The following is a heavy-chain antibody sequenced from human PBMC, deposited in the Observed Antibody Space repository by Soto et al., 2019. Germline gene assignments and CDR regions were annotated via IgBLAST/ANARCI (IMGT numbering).Heavy chain of an antibody. J-gene: IGHJ4*02. CDR1: GYTFSNYD. CDR2: VNPNNGDT. Sequence: QVQLVQSGAELKKPGASVKVSCKASGYTFSNYDMNWVRQATGQGPEWIGWVNPNNGDTGYAQKFQGRVTLTTDISTTTAYMELTSLRSEDTAIYYCAKVSRMGSAIDFDYWGQGTLITVSS. CDR3: AKVSRMGSAIDFDY. D-gene: IGHD2-8*01. V-gene: IGHV1-8*01.